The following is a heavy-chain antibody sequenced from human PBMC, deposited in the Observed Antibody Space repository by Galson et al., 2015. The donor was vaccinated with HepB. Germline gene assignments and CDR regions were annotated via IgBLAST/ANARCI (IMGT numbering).Heavy chain of an antibody. CDR1: GLTVSSNY. CDR2: IYPDGST. V-gene: IGHV3-66*01. Sequence: SLRLSCAASGLTVSSNYMSWVRQAPGRGLEWVSTIYPDGSTCSADSLKGRFSISRDNSKNTLFLQMNSLRADDTATYYCAGGSTGRNWGQGTLVTVSS. D-gene: IGHD3-10*01. CDR3: AGGSTGRN. J-gene: IGHJ4*02.